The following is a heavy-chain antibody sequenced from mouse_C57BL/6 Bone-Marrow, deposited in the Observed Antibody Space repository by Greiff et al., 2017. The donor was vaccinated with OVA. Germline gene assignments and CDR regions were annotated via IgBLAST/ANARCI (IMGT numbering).Heavy chain of an antibody. V-gene: IGHV1-18*01. CDR3: ARSKGYYSNCERYFDV. D-gene: IGHD2-5*01. CDR2: INPNNGGT. CDR1: GYTFTDYY. Sequence: EVQLKQSGPELVKPGASVKLPCKASGYTFTDYYMDWVKQSHGQSLEWIGDINPNNGGTIYNQKFKGKATLTVDKSSSTAYMELRSLTSEDTAVYYCARSKGYYSNCERYFDVWGTGTTVTVSS. J-gene: IGHJ1*03.